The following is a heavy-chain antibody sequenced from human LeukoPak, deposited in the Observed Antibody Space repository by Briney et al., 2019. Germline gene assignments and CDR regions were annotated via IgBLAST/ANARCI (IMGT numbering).Heavy chain of an antibody. D-gene: IGHD5-18*01. CDR3: ARSGSPIQLWTYFDY. CDR1: GYTXTGYY. V-gene: IGHV1-2*02. Sequence: GASVKVSCKASGYTXTGYYMHWVRQAPGQGLEWMGWINPNSGGTNYAQKFQGRVTMTRDTSISTAYMELSRLRSDDTAVYYCARSGSPIQLWTYFDYWGQGTLVTVSS. CDR2: INPNSGGT. J-gene: IGHJ4*02.